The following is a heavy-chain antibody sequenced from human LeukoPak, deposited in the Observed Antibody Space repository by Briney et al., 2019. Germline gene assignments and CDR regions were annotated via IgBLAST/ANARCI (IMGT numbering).Heavy chain of an antibody. V-gene: IGHV4-4*07. CDR1: GGSISSYY. CDR3: ARVTHLGPHAFDI. J-gene: IGHJ3*02. CDR2: IYTSGST. Sequence: SETLSLNCTVSGGSISSYYWSWIRPPAGQGLEWIGRIYTSGSTNYNPSLKSRVTMSVETSKNQFSLKLSSVTAADTAVYYCARVTHLGPHAFDIWGQGTMVTVSS.